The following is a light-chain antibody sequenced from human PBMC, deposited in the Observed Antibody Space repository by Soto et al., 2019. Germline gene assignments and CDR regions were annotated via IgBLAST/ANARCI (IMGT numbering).Light chain of an antibody. V-gene: IGLV2-14*01. CDR1: SSDVGGYNY. CDR3: SSYISRSRV. J-gene: IGLJ1*01. Sequence: QPVLTQPASVSGSPGQSITISCTGTSSDVGGYNYVSWYQQHPGKAPKLMIYEVSNRPSGVSNRFSGSKSGNTASLTISGLQAEDEADYYCSSYISRSRVFGTGTKLTVL. CDR2: EVS.